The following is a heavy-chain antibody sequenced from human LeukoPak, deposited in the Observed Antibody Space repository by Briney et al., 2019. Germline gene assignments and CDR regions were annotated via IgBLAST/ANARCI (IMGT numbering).Heavy chain of an antibody. V-gene: IGHV3-23*01. CDR1: GFTFSSYA. CDR3: AKESEWLSYFDY. Sequence: PGGSLRLSCAAPGFTFSSYAMSWVRQAPGKELECVSAIGGSGATTAYADSVRGRFTISRDNSKNTMYLQMSSLRAEDTAVYYCAKESEWLSYFDYWGQGTLVTVSS. D-gene: IGHD3-3*01. J-gene: IGHJ4*02. CDR2: IGGSGATT.